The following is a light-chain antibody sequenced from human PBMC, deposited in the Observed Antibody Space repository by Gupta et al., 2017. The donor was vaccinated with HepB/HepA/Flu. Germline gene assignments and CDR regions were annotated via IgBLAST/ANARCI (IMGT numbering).Light chain of an antibody. Sequence: DLQMTPSPSSLSASVGDRVTISCRASQGIDHYLAWYQQKPGKVPTLLIYGASTLELGVPSRFSGSGSGTYFTLTISRLQPEDVATYYCQKYNTAPFTFGGGTKVEI. J-gene: IGKJ4*01. CDR3: QKYNTAPFT. CDR2: GAS. CDR1: QGIDHY. V-gene: IGKV1-27*01.